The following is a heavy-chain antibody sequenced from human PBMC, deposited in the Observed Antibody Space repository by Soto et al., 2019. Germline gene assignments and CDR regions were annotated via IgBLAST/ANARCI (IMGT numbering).Heavy chain of an antibody. D-gene: IGHD4-17*01. J-gene: IGHJ4*02. CDR3: ATESGSTYGYFDY. Sequence: PSETLSLTCTVSGGSITSDEDYWSWIRQSPGKGLEWIGYISNSGSTGYNPSLKTRLSMSVDRSKNQFTLRLTSVTAADTAVYFCATESGSTYGYFDYWGPGTLVTVYS. CDR1: GGSITSDEDY. CDR2: ISNSGST. V-gene: IGHV4-30-4*01.